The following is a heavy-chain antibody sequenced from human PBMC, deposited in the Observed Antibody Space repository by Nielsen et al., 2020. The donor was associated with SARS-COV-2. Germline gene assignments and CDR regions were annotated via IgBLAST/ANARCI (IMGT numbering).Heavy chain of an antibody. J-gene: IGHJ1*01. V-gene: IGHV3-23*03. CDR2: IYSGGSST. Sequence: WIRQPPGKGLEWVSVIYSGGSSTYYADSVRGRFTISRDNSRNTLYLQLNRLRVDDTATYYCAKSPYGDSWGPGTLVTVSS. D-gene: IGHD4-17*01. CDR3: AKSPYGDS.